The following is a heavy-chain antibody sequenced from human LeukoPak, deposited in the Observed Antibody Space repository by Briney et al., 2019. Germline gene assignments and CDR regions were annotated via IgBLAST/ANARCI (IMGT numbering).Heavy chain of an antibody. CDR1: GGSFSGYY. J-gene: IGHJ4*02. CDR2: INHSGST. V-gene: IGHV4-34*01. Sequence: SETLSLTCAVYGGSFSGYYWSWIRQPPGKGLEWIGEINHSGSTNYNPSLKSRVTISVDTSKNQFSMKLSSVTAANTAVYYCASLGQKGRRGLQGSWDYWGQGTLATVSS. D-gene: IGHD5-24*01. CDR3: ASLGQKGRRGLQGSWDY.